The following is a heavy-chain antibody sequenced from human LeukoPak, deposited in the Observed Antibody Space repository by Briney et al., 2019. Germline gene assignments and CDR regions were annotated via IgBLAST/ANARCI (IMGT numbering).Heavy chain of an antibody. D-gene: IGHD2-21*02. CDR3: ARGAHCGGDCYQFDY. Sequence: PSETLSLTCTVSGGSIGSYYWSWIRQPPGKGLEWIGYIYYSGSTNYNPSLKSRVTISVDTSKNQFSLKLSSVTAADTAVYYCARGAHCGGDCYQFDYWGQGTLVTVSS. V-gene: IGHV4-59*01. J-gene: IGHJ4*02. CDR1: GGSIGSYY. CDR2: IYYSGST.